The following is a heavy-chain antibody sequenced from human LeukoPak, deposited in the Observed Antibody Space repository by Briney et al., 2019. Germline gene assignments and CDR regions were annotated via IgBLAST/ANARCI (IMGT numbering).Heavy chain of an antibody. CDR2: ISAYNGNT. CDR1: GYTFTSYG. V-gene: IGHV1-18*01. J-gene: IGHJ4*02. D-gene: IGHD2-2*01. Sequence: AASVKVSCKASGYTFTSYGISWVRQAPGQGLEWMGWISAYNGNTNYAQKLQGRVTMTTDTSTSTAYMELRSLRSDDTAVYYCARDRAKSIVVVPAGYWGQGTLVTVSS. CDR3: ARDRAKSIVVVPAGY.